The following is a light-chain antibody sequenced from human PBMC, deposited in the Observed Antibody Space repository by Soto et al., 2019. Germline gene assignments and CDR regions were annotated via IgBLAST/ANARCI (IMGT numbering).Light chain of an antibody. CDR3: PQYGSLFVT. J-gene: IGKJ4*01. V-gene: IGKV3-20*01. CDR2: GAS. CDR1: QSVRSSY. Sequence: EIVLTQSPGTLSLSSGERATLSCRASQSVRSSYLAWYQQKPGQAPRLLIYGASSRATGIPDRFSGSGSGTDFYLTISRLEPEDFAVYYCPQYGSLFVTFGGGTKVEIK.